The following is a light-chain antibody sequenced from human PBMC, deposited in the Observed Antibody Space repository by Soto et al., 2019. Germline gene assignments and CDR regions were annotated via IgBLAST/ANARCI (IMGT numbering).Light chain of an antibody. CDR3: QQSYRTPIT. CDR1: QSISTY. Sequence: DIQLTQSPSPLSASVGDRVAITCLASQSISTYLNWYQQKPGKAPKVLIYAASNLQSGVPPRFSGSGSGTDCTLTISSLQPEDVATYFCQQSYRTPITLGQGTRLEIK. V-gene: IGKV1-39*01. J-gene: IGKJ5*01. CDR2: AAS.